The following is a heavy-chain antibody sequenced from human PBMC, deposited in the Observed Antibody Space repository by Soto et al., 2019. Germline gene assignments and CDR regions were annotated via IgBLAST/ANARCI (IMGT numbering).Heavy chain of an antibody. J-gene: IGHJ3*02. Sequence: HGESLKISGKGSGYSFTSYWIGWVRQMPGKGLEWMGIIYPGDCDTRYSPSFQGQVTISADKSISTAYLQWSSLKASDTAMYYCARADYGDYAFHAFEIWGQGTMVTVSS. D-gene: IGHD4-17*01. V-gene: IGHV5-51*01. CDR3: ARADYGDYAFHAFEI. CDR1: GYSFTSYW. CDR2: IYPGDCDT.